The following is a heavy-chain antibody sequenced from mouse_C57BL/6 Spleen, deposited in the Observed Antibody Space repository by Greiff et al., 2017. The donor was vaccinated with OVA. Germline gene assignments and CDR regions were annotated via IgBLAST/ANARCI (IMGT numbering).Heavy chain of an antibody. D-gene: IGHD1-1*01. CDR2: ISDGGSYT. CDR1: GFTFSSYA. Sequence: EVQVVESGGGLVKPGGSLKLSCAASGFTFSSYAMSWVRQTPEKRLEWVATISDGGSYTYYPDNVKGRFTISRDNAKNNLYLQMSHLKSEDTAMYYCARAHYYGSSLDYWGQGTTLTVSS. V-gene: IGHV5-4*01. J-gene: IGHJ2*01. CDR3: ARAHYYGSSLDY.